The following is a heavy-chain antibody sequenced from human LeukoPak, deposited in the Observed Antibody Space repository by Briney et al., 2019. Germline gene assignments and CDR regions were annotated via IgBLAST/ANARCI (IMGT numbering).Heavy chain of an antibody. J-gene: IGHJ4*02. CDR3: ARIGTNFLLDY. D-gene: IGHD2/OR15-2a*01. CDR1: GGSISSYY. CDR2: IYYSGST. V-gene: IGHV4-59*01. Sequence: SETLSLTCTVSGGSISSYYWSWIRQPPVKALEWIGYIYYSGSTNYNPSLKSRVTISVDTSKNQFSLKLSSVTAADTAVYYCARIGTNFLLDYWGQGTLVTVSS.